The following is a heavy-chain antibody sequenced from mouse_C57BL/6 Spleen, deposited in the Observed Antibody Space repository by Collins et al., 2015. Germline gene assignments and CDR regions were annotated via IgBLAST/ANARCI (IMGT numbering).Heavy chain of an antibody. CDR2: IYPGDGDT. V-gene: IGHV1-80*01. CDR3: ARGAY. Sequence: VKISCKTSGYAFSNYWMNWVKQRPGKGLEWIGQIYPGDGDTNYNGNFKGKATLTADKSSSTAYMQLSSLTSEDSAVYFCARGAYWGQGTLVTVSA. J-gene: IGHJ3*01. CDR1: GYAFSNYW.